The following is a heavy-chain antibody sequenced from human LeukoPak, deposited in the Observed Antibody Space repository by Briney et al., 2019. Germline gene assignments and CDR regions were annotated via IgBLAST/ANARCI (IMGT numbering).Heavy chain of an antibody. V-gene: IGHV3-11*06. CDR1: GFIFSDYY. D-gene: IGHD6-13*01. J-gene: IGHJ4*02. Sequence: KPGGSLRLSCAASGFIFSDYYMTWIRQAPGKGLEWLSYISGSGSDTNYADSVKGRFTTSSDNAKNSLYLQMNSLRAEDTAVYYCARVGSIAAAGTPDYWGQGTLVTVSS. CDR3: ARVGSIAAAGTPDY. CDR2: ISGSGSDT.